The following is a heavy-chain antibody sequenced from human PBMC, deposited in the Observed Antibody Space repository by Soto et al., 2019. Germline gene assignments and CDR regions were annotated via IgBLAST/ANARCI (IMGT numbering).Heavy chain of an antibody. J-gene: IGHJ6*02. CDR3: AREFISGEPAAIAYYYYGMDV. Sequence: ASVKVSCKASGYTFTSYAMHWVRQAPGQRLEWMGWINAGNGNTKYSQKFQGRVTISRDNSKNTLYLQMNSLRAEDTAVYFCAREFISGEPAAIAYYYYGMDVWGQGTTVTVSS. CDR1: GYTFTSYA. CDR2: INAGNGNT. V-gene: IGHV1-3*01. D-gene: IGHD2-2*02.